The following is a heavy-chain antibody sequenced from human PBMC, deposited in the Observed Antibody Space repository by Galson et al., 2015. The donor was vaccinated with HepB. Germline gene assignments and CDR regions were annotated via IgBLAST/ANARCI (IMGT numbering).Heavy chain of an antibody. CDR1: GGSISSSSYY. V-gene: IGHV4-39*07. Sequence: LSLTCTVSGGSISSSSYYWGWIRQPPGKGLEWIGGIYYSGSTYYNPSLKSRVTISVDTSKNQFSLKLSSVTAADTAVYYCAREGYDSSGYYYFDYWGQGTLVTVSS. D-gene: IGHD3-22*01. J-gene: IGHJ4*02. CDR3: AREGYDSSGYYYFDY. CDR2: IYYSGST.